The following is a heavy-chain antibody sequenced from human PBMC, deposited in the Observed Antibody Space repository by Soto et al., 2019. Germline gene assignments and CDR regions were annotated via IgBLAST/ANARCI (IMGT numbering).Heavy chain of an antibody. Sequence: QAQLVQSGVEVKKPGASVKVSCKASGYSFTNYGITWVRQAPVQGFEWMGWISAYNGNTNYAQKFQGRVTMTTDASTSTAYLELRSLRSDDTAVYYCARDRGVAPPVAGNTHYYYYMDVWGKGTTVTVSS. CDR2: ISAYNGNT. D-gene: IGHD6-19*01. CDR1: GYSFTNYG. J-gene: IGHJ6*03. CDR3: ARDRGVAPPVAGNTHYYYYMDV. V-gene: IGHV1-18*01.